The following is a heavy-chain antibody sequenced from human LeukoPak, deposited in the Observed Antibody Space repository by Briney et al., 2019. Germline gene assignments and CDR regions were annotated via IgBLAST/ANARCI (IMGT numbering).Heavy chain of an antibody. CDR2: ISYDGSNK. D-gene: IGHD3-3*01. CDR3: AKDFLFFERKAAYGMDV. J-gene: IGHJ6*02. Sequence: GGSLRLSCAASGFTFSSYGMHWVRQAPGKGLEWVAVISYDGSNKYYADSVKGRFTISRDNSKNTLYLQMNSLRAEDTAVYYCAKDFLFFERKAAYGMDVWGQGTTVTVSS. CDR1: GFTFSSYG. V-gene: IGHV3-30*18.